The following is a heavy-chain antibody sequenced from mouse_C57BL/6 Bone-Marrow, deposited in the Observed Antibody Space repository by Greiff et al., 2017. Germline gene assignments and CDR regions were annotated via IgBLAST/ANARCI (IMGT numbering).Heavy chain of an antibody. CDR3: ARIANPFAY. CDR2: INPYNGGT. D-gene: IGHD1-1*01. Sequence: EVQLQESGPVLVKPGASVKMSCKASGYTFTDYYMNWVKQSHGKSLEWIGVINPYNGGTSYNQKFKGKATLTVDKSSSTAYMELNSLTSEDSAVYYCARIANPFAYWGQGTLVTVSA. J-gene: IGHJ3*01. CDR1: GYTFTDYY. V-gene: IGHV1-19*01.